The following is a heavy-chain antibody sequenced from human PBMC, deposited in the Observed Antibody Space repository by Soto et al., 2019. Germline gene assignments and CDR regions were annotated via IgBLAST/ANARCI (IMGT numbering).Heavy chain of an antibody. V-gene: IGHV1-46*01. D-gene: IGHD2-2*01. CDR3: ARDRCDTTSCYECDY. J-gene: IGHJ4*02. CDR1: GYTFTSYY. CDR2: IHPSGGST. Sequence: QVQLVHSEAEVQKSGASLKVSCKASGYTFTSYYMHWVRQAHGQGLEQMGIIHPSGGSTRFAQNFQGRVPLTRDTSTTTVYMELSSMASDDTGVYYCARDRCDTTSCYECDYWGQGTLVAVSS.